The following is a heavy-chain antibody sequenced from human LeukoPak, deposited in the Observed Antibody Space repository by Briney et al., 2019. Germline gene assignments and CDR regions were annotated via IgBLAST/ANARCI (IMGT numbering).Heavy chain of an antibody. CDR1: EFTFSSYE. D-gene: IGHD5-24*01. J-gene: IGHJ4*02. CDR3: AKVQEMDTILPPFHY. V-gene: IGHV3-48*03. CDR2: ISGSGSSI. Sequence: PGGSLRLSCAASEFTFSSYEMNWVRQAPGKGLEWVSHISGSGSSIYYADSVKGRFTISRDNAKNTLYLQVNSLRAADTATYYCAKVQEMDTILPPFHYWGQGTLVTVSS.